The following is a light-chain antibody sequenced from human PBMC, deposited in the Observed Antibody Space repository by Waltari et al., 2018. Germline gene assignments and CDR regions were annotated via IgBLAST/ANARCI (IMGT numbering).Light chain of an antibody. CDR1: RSVFSN. J-gene: IGKJ2*01. CDR3: QQYHNWPLT. CDR2: GAS. Sequence: EIVMTQSPATLSVSPGERATLSCRASRSVFSNLACYQQKPGQGPRLLFYGASTRATGIPGRFSGSGSVTEFTLTVSSMQSEDFAVDYCQQYHNWPLTFGQGTKLEIK. V-gene: IGKV3-15*01.